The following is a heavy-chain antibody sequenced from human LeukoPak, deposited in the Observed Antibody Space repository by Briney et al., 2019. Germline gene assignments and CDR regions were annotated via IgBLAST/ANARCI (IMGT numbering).Heavy chain of an antibody. CDR2: INQDGSEK. CDR3: ARGRFHYDSSGYSSFYH. V-gene: IGHV3-7*01. Sequence: GGALRLSCAASGFTFSTYCMSWVRQAPGKGREWVANINQDGSEKYYVDSVTGRFTISRDNAQNSLYLQMSSLRAEDTAVYYCARGRFHYDSSGYSSFYHWAQGTLVPVPS. J-gene: IGHJ4*02. D-gene: IGHD3-22*01. CDR1: GFTFSTYC.